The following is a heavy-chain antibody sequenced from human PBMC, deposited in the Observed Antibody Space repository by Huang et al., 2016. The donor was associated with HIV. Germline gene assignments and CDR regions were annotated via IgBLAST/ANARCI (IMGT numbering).Heavy chain of an antibody. CDR1: GFSFSAYG. CDR3: VKDRVMGGTSGPFDL. J-gene: IGHJ5*02. V-gene: IGHV3-30*18. CDR2: IFYNGYHK. Sequence: QLKLVESGGGVVHGGDSLILSCVAAGFSFSAYGMHWVRQSQGMGMWWVTTIFYNGYHKYYKDSLCGRFSISRDNSKKTLNLQMDSLRRDDTAVYFCVKDRVMGGTSGPFDLWGQGSSVTIAP. D-gene: IGHD6-19*01.